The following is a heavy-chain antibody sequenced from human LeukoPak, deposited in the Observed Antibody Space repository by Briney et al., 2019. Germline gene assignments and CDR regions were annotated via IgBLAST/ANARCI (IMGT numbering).Heavy chain of an antibody. J-gene: IGHJ4*02. V-gene: IGHV1-46*01. CDR2: INPSGGSI. CDR3: ARDPDGGNPPFPFDY. CDR1: GYTFTSYY. D-gene: IGHD4-23*01. Sequence: ASVKVSCKASGYTFTSYYMHWVRQAPGQGLEWMGIINPSGGSISYAQKFQGRVTMTRDTSTSTVYMELSSLRSEDTAVCYCARDPDGGNPPFPFDYWGQGTLVTVSS.